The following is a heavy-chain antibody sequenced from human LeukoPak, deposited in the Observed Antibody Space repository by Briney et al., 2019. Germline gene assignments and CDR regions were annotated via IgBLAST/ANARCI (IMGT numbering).Heavy chain of an antibody. V-gene: IGHV4-59*01. CDR2: IYYSGST. Sequence: SETLSLTCTVSGGSISSYYWSWIRQPPGKGLEWIGYIYYSGSTNYNPSLKSRVTISVDTSKNQFSLKLSSVTAADTAVYYCARDAPMTPTRGTFDIWGQGTMVTVSS. J-gene: IGHJ3*02. CDR3: ARDAPMTPTRGTFDI. D-gene: IGHD2-21*02. CDR1: GGSISSYY.